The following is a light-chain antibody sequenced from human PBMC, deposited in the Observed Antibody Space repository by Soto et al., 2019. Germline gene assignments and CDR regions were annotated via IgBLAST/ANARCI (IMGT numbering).Light chain of an antibody. CDR3: AAWDDSLNGYV. CDR2: SNN. Sequence: QSVLSQPPSASGTPGQRVTISCSGSSSNIGNNYVNWYQQLPGTAPKLLIYSNNQRPSGVPDRFSGSKSGTSASLAISGLQSEDEADYYCAAWDDSLNGYVFGTGTKVTVL. V-gene: IGLV1-44*01. J-gene: IGLJ1*01. CDR1: SSNIGNNY.